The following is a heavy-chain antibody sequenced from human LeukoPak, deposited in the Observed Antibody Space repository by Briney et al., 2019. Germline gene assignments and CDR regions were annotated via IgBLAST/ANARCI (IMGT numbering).Heavy chain of an antibody. D-gene: IGHD3-10*01. CDR3: AKDYGSGTNWFDP. V-gene: IGHV3-48*03. CDR1: GFTFTDYE. CDR2: ISTSGSTR. J-gene: IGHJ5*02. Sequence: PGGSLRLSCAASGFTFTDYEMNWVRQAPGKGLEWVSYISTSGSTRYYTDSVKGRFTISRDNAKNTLYLQMNSLRAEDTAVYYCAKDYGSGTNWFDPWGQGTLVTVSS.